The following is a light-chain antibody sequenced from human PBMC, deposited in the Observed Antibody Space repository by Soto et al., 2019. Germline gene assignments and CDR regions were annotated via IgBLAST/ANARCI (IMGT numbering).Light chain of an antibody. Sequence: DIQMTQSPSTLSSSVGDRVTITCRASQSISSWLAWYQQKPGKAPKLLIYKASSLESGVPSRFSGSGSGTEFTLTISSLPADDFATYYCQQYNSHPWTFGQGTKVEIK. V-gene: IGKV1-5*03. CDR2: KAS. CDR3: QQYNSHPWT. CDR1: QSISSW. J-gene: IGKJ1*01.